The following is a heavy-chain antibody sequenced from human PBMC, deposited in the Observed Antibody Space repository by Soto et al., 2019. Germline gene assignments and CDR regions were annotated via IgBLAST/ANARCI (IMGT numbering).Heavy chain of an antibody. CDR2: ISGDGDIT. CDR1: GFIYRTYT. J-gene: IGHJ1*01. Sequence: EVPLLESGGGLVQPGESLRLSCAASGFIYRTYTMNWVRQAPGKGLEWVSGISGDGDITYYADSVKGRFTISRDNSKNTLYLQMNSLRAEDTAVYYCVKDACRVTLSCAPDWGQGTLVTVSS. CDR3: VKDACRVTLSCAPD. D-gene: IGHD3-22*01. V-gene: IGHV3-23*01.